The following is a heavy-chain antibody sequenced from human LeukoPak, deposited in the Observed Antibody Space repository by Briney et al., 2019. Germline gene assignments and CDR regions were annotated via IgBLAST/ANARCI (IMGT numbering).Heavy chain of an antibody. V-gene: IGHV4-4*02. J-gene: IGHJ5*02. CDR2: MYLSGTT. CDR1: GDSINSLDL. CDR3: ARGVVAARFWFDP. D-gene: IGHD2-15*01. Sequence: PSGTLSLTCTVSGDSINSLDLWSWVRQPPGKGLEWIGEMYLSGTTHSNPSVKSRVTISIDKSKNQFFLNLSSVTAADTAVYYCARGVVAARFWFDPWGQGTLVTVSS.